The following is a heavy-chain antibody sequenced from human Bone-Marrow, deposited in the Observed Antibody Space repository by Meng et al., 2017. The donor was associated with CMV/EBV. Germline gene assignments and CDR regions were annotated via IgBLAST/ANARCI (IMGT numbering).Heavy chain of an antibody. CDR3: ARTYDFWSGYYRYYFDY. CDR1: GFSLSNARTG. J-gene: IGHJ4*02. D-gene: IGHD3-3*01. Sequence: SGPTLVKPTEPLTLTCTVSGFSLSNARTGVSWIRQPPGKALEWLAHIFSNDEKSYSTSLKSRLTISKDTSKSQVVLTMTNMDPVDTATYYCARTYDFWSGYYRYYFDYWGQGTLVTVSS. V-gene: IGHV2-26*01. CDR2: IFSNDEK.